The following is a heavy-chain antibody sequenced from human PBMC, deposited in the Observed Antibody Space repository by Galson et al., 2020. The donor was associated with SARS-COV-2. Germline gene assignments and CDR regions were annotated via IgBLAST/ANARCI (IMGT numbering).Heavy chain of an antibody. CDR3: ASGAVAGTRELYYYYGMDV. Sequence: GESLKISCAASGFTFSSYSMNWVRQAPGKGLEWVSSISSSSSYIYYADSVKGRFTISRDNAKNSLYLQMNSLRAEDTAVYYCASGAVAGTRELYYYYGMDVWGQGTTVTVSS. D-gene: IGHD6-19*01. CDR2: ISSSSSYI. J-gene: IGHJ6*02. CDR1: GFTFSSYS. V-gene: IGHV3-21*01.